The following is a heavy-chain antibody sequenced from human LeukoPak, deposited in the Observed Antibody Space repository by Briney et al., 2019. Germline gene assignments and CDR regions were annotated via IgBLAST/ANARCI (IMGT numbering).Heavy chain of an antibody. J-gene: IGHJ4*02. D-gene: IGHD3-22*01. CDR2: INWRGST. CDR1: GGSISNSDYY. Sequence: SETLSLTCTVSGGSISNSDYYWDWIRQPPGKGLEWIGSINWRGSTYYNPSLESRVTISVDTSKNQFSLKTSSVTAADTAVYYCAKTRGRCQVDPGTSGYINYWGQGILVSVSS. V-gene: IGHV4-39*01. CDR3: AKTRGRCQVDPGTSGYINY.